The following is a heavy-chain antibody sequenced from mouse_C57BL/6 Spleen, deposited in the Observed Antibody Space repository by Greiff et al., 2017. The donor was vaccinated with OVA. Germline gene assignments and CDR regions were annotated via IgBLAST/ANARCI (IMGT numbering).Heavy chain of an antibody. J-gene: IGHJ3*01. V-gene: IGHV1-4*01. CDR3: ARESDYDGGPCAY. CDR2: INPSSGDT. CDR1: GYTFTSYT. Sequence: QVQLQQSGAELARPGASVKMSCKASGYTFTSYTMHWVKQRPGQGLEWIGYINPSSGDTKYNQKFKDKATLPADKSSSTAYMQLSSLTSEDSSVYYCARESDYDGGPCAYWGQGTLVTVSA. D-gene: IGHD2-4*01.